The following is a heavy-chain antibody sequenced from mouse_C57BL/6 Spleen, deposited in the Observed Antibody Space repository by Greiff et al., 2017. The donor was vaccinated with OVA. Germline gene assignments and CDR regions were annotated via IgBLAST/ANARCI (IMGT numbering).Heavy chain of an antibody. D-gene: IGHD2-4*01. CDR2: IYPRSGNT. J-gene: IGHJ4*01. Sequence: QVQLQQSGAELARPGASVKLSCKASGYTFTSYGISWVKQRTGQGLEWIGEIYPRSGNTYYNEKFKGKATLTADKSSSTAYMELRSLTSEDSAVYFCARSFYDYDPHYYAMDYWGQGTSVTVSS. CDR1: GYTFTSYG. V-gene: IGHV1-81*01. CDR3: ARSFYDYDPHYYAMDY.